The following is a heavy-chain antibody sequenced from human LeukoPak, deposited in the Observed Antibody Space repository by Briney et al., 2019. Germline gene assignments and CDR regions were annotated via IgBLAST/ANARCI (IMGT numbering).Heavy chain of an antibody. CDR3: ARDGAAVAGRGFDY. CDR1: GGSISSGGYY. D-gene: IGHD6-19*01. CDR2: IYYSGIT. Sequence: SETLSLTCTVSGGSISSGGYYWSWIRHHPGKGLEWIGYIYYSGITYCNPSLKSRVTISVDTSKNQFSLKLSSVTAADTAVYYCARDGAAVAGRGFDYWGQGTLVTVSS. V-gene: IGHV4-31*03. J-gene: IGHJ4*02.